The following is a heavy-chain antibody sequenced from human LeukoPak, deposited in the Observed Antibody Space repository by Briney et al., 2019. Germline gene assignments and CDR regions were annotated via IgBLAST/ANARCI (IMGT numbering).Heavy chain of an antibody. CDR3: ARGGIQVSGIDEFDY. D-gene: IGHD6-19*01. CDR1: GFTFIDYD. J-gene: IGHJ4*02. V-gene: IGHV3-13*01. Sequence: GGSLRLSCAASGFTFIDYDMHWVRQVIGKGLEWVSAIGIRGDTHYSGCVKGRFTISRENAESSLYLQMNSLRAEDTAVYYCARGGIQVSGIDEFDYWGQGTLVTVSS. CDR2: IGIRGDT.